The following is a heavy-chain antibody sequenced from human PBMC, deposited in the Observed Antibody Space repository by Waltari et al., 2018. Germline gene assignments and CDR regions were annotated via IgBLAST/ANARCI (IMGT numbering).Heavy chain of an antibody. CDR1: GFTFRTYA. CDR3: AKDYDNIAYFHDDAFDV. Sequence: EVQLLESGGGLVQPGGSLRLSCAASGFTFRTYAMSWVRQAPGKGLEWVSTISGSGGDTYYPDPVRGRFTITRDNSKNTLYLQMNSLSVEDTAVYYCAKDYDNIAYFHDDAFDVWGQGTMVTVSS. CDR2: ISGSGGDT. V-gene: IGHV3-23*01. D-gene: IGHD3-22*01. J-gene: IGHJ3*01.